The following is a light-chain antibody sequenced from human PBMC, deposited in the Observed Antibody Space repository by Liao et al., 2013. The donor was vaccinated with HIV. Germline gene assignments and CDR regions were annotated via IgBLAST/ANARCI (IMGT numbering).Light chain of an antibody. CDR1: NIGSKS. CDR3: QAWDSSSGYV. Sequence: SYVLTQPPSVSVAPGKTARITCGGNNIGSKSVHWYQHKPGQAPVVVIYRDTDRPSGIPERFSGSNSGNMATLTISRVEAGDEADYYCQAWDSSSGYVFGPGTKVAVL. J-gene: IGLJ1*01. V-gene: IGLV3-21*01. CDR2: RDT.